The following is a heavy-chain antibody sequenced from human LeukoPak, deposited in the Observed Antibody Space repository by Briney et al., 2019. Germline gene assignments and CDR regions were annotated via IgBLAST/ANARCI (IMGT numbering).Heavy chain of an antibody. CDR1: GYTFTGYG. J-gene: IGHJ4*02. Sequence: SVKVSCKASGYTFTGYGISWVRQAPGQGLEWMERIIPILGIANYAQKFQGRVTITADKSTSTAYMELSSLRSEDTAVYYCAINLVQGVDYWGQGTLVTVSS. V-gene: IGHV1-69*04. D-gene: IGHD6-13*01. CDR3: AINLVQGVDY. CDR2: IIPILGIA.